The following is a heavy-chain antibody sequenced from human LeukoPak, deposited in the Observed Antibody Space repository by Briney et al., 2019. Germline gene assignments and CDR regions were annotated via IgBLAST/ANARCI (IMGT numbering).Heavy chain of an antibody. CDR3: ARDDSISAYFDS. J-gene: IGHJ4*02. V-gene: IGHV3-48*04. CDR2: ITSSSDII. CDR1: GFTFSTYS. D-gene: IGHD3-3*02. Sequence: GGSLRLSCAASGFTFSTYSMNWVRQAPGKGLEWLSYITSSSDIIRYADSVRGRFTISRDNAKNSLLLQMDSLSAEDTAVYYCARDDSISAYFDSWGQGTLVTVSS.